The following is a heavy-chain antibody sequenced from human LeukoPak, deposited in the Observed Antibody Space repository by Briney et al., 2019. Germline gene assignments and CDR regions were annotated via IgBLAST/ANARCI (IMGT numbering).Heavy chain of an antibody. CDR3: AKDYTPDGLYDIDY. D-gene: IGHD3-9*01. V-gene: IGHV3-23*01. J-gene: IGHJ4*02. Sequence: GGSLRLSCAASGFTFSTFAMNWVRQAPGKWLDWVSGIIGNAGRTYYADSVKGRFTISRDNSKNTLYLQMNRLKVEDTRTYYCAKDYTPDGLYDIDYWGQGTQVTVSS. CDR2: IIGNAGRT. CDR1: GFTFSTFA.